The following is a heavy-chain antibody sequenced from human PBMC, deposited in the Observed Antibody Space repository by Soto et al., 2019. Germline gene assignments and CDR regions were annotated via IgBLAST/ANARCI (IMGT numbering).Heavy chain of an antibody. CDR3: ARESRYCSGGSCYFLTGIDY. D-gene: IGHD2-15*01. J-gene: IGHJ4*02. Sequence: QVQLVQSGAEVKKPGSSVKVSCKASGGTFSSYAIRWVRQAPGQGLEWLGGIITIFGTANYAQKFQGRVTITADESTSTAYMELSSLRSEDTAVYYCARESRYCSGGSCYFLTGIDYWGQGTLVTVSS. V-gene: IGHV1-69*12. CDR1: GGTFSSYA. CDR2: IITIFGTA.